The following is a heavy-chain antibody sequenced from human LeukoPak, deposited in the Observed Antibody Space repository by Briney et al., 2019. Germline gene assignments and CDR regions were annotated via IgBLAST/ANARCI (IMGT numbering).Heavy chain of an antibody. CDR2: IIPIFGTA. D-gene: IGHD2-8*01. J-gene: IGHJ6*03. CDR3: ADGVRAAMDV. Sequence: SVKVSCKASGGTFSSYAISWLRQAPGQGLEWMGGIIPIFGTANYAQKFQGRVTITADESTSTAYMELSSLRSEDTAVDYCADGVRAAMDVWGKGTTVTVSS. V-gene: IGHV1-69*13. CDR1: GGTFSSYA.